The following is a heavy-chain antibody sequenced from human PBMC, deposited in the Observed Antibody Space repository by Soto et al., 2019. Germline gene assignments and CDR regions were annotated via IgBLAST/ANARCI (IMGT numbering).Heavy chain of an antibody. J-gene: IGHJ2*01. CDR2: IIPIFGTA. V-gene: IGHV1-69*13. Sequence: ASVKVSCKASGGTFSSYAISWVRQAPGQGLEWMGGIIPIFGTANYAQKFQGRVTITADESTSTAYMELSSLRSEDTAVYYCARDGDGSKSYWYFDLWGRGTLVTVSS. CDR1: GGTFSSYA. CDR3: ARDGDGSKSYWYFDL. D-gene: IGHD1-26*01.